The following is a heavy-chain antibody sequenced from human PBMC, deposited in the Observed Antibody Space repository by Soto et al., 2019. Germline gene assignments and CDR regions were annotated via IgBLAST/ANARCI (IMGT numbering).Heavy chain of an antibody. D-gene: IGHD3-10*01. CDR1: GFTFSRFE. J-gene: IGHJ4*02. CDR2: ISSSGSAA. Sequence: GGSLRLSCAASGFTFSRFELHWVRQAPGKGLEWISYISSSGSAAYYASSVEGRFTISRDNANNSVYLQMDSLRAEDTALYYCTRAAWFPYLSFYWGQGALVTVSS. V-gene: IGHV3-48*03. CDR3: TRAAWFPYLSFY.